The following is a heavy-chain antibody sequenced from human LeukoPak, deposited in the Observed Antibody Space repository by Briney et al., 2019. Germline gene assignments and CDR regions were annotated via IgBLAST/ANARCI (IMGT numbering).Heavy chain of an antibody. CDR3: ARGMFSGDAFDI. D-gene: IGHD1-26*01. CDR2: IYYSGST. J-gene: IGHJ3*02. CDR1: GGSISSSSYY. Sequence: RSSETLSLTCTVSGGSISSSSYYWGWIRQPPGKGLEWIGSIYYSGSTYYNPSLKSRVTISVDTSKNQFSLKLSSVTAADTAVYYCARGMFSGDAFDIWGQGTMVTVSS. V-gene: IGHV4-39*07.